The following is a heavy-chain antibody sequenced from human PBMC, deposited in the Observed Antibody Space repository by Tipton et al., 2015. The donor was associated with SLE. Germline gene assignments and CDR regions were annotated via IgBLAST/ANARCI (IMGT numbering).Heavy chain of an antibody. CDR1: GDSISSYY. CDR2: IYDSGSP. J-gene: IGHJ6*02. Sequence: TLSLTCSVSGDSISSYYWSWIRQPPGKGLEWIGNIYDSGSPNYNPSLKSRVTMSVDTSNNQFALKLTSVTAADTAVYYCARSREGYNYYYGMDVWGQGTTVTVSS. CDR3: ARSREGYNYYYGMDV. V-gene: IGHV4-59*12. D-gene: IGHD1-26*01.